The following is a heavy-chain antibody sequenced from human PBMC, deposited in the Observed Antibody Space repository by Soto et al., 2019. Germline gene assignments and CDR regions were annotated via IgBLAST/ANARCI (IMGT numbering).Heavy chain of an antibody. Sequence: QVQLVQSGAEVKKPGSSVKVSCKASGGTFSSYTISWVRQAPGQGLEWMGRIIPILGIANYAQKFQGRVTITADKSTSTAFMELSSLRSEDTAVYYCGYSGYDRFDYWGQGTLVTVSS. CDR3: GYSGYDRFDY. D-gene: IGHD5-12*01. V-gene: IGHV1-69*02. CDR2: IIPILGIA. J-gene: IGHJ4*02. CDR1: GGTFSSYT.